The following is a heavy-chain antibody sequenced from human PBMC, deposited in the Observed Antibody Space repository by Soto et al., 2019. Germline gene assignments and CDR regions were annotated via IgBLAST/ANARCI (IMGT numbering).Heavy chain of an antibody. J-gene: IGHJ4*02. Sequence: SQTLSLTCAGYGGSFSRDYCTGIRQPPGKGLEWIGEINHSGNTNYNPSLKSRVTISLDMSKNQFSLKLRSVTAADTAVYYCARGFHSSALFSRYTKFDIWGQGTLVTVS. CDR2: INHSGNT. CDR1: GGSFSRDY. D-gene: IGHD6-6*01. CDR3: ARGFHSSALFSRYTKFDI. V-gene: IGHV4-34*01.